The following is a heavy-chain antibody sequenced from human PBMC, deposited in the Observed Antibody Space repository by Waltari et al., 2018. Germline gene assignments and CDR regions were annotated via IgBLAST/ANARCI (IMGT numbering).Heavy chain of an antibody. J-gene: IGHJ4*02. CDR1: GGTFRSSA. Sequence: QVQLVQSGAEVKKPGSSVKVSCKASGGTFRSSAISWVRQAPGRGREWMGGISPIFGTANDAQKFQDRVTITADEATSTADMERSSLRSEDTAVDYCARVGTRDSSLYYFDYWGQGTLVTVSS. D-gene: IGHD3-22*01. CDR2: ISPIFGTA. V-gene: IGHV1-69*01. CDR3: ARVGTRDSSLYYFDY.